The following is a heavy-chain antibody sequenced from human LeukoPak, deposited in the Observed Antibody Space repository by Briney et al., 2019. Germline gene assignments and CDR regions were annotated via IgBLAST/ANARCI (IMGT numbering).Heavy chain of an antibody. J-gene: IGHJ4*02. V-gene: IGHV3-48*01. CDR3: ARAQSPGSASSFDY. CDR2: ISSRSRTI. Sequence: GGSLRLSCAASGFTFSNYSMNWVRQAPGKGLEWVSYISSRSRTIYYADSVKGRFTISRDNAKNSLYLQMNSLRAEDTAVYYCARAQSPGSASSFDYWGQGTLVTVSS. CDR1: GFTFSNYS. D-gene: IGHD3-10*01.